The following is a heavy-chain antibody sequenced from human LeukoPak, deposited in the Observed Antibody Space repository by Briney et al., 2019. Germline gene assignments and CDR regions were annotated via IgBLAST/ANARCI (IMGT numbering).Heavy chain of an antibody. CDR1: TFXXXS. D-gene: IGHD6-19*01. CDR2: ISSSSSYI. V-gene: IGHV3-21*01. Sequence: TFXXXSMNWVRQXXGKGLEWVSSISSSSSYIYYADSVKGRFTISRDNPKTSLYLQINSLRAEDTAVYYCARVFGIAVACTPDYWGQGTLVTVSS. J-gene: IGHJ4*02. CDR3: ARVFGIAVACTPDY.